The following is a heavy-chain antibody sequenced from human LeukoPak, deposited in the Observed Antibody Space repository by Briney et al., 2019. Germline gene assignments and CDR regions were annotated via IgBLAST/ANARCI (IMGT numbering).Heavy chain of an antibody. Sequence: ASVKVSCKASVYTFTGYYMHGVRQAPGQGLEWMGWINPNSGGTNYAQKFQGRVTMTRDTSISTAYMELSRLRSDDTAVYYCARVARVTMVRGVWFDPWGQGTLVTVSS. J-gene: IGHJ5*02. CDR2: INPNSGGT. CDR1: VYTFTGYY. CDR3: ARVARVTMVRGVWFDP. D-gene: IGHD3-10*01. V-gene: IGHV1-2*02.